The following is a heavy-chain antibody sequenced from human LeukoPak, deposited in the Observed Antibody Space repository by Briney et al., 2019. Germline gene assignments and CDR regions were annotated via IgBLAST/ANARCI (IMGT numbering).Heavy chain of an antibody. CDR2: INPNSGGT. V-gene: IGHV1-2*02. J-gene: IGHJ6*03. CDR1: GYTFTGYY. D-gene: IGHD3-3*01. Sequence: ASVKLSCKASGYTFTGYYMHWVRQAPGQGLEWMGWINPNSGGTNYAQKFQGRVTMTRDTSISTAYMELSRLRSDDTAVYYCARSFAYHYYYYMDVWGKGTTVTVSS. CDR3: ARSFAYHYYYYMDV.